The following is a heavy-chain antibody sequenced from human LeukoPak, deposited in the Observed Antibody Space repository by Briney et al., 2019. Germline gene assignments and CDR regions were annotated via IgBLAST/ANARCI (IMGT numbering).Heavy chain of an antibody. D-gene: IGHD3-22*01. J-gene: IGHJ3*02. CDR3: AREYYYDPPDAFDI. V-gene: IGHV1-8*01. CDR2: MNPNSGNT. Sequence: ASVKVSCKASGYTFTSYDINWVRQATGQGLEWMGWMNPNSGNTGYAQKFQGRVTMTRNTSISTAYMELSSLRSEDTAVYYCAREYYYDPPDAFDIWGQGTMVTVSS. CDR1: GYTFTSYD.